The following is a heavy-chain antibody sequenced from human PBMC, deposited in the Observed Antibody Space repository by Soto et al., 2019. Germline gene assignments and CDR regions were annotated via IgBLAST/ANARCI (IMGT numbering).Heavy chain of an antibody. V-gene: IGHV4-31*03. CDR3: ARSPLGYDYVRQTWREVGDSLDI. D-gene: IGHD3-16*01. CDR2: NYYSGST. J-gene: IGHJ3*02. Sequence: SETLSLTCTVSGGSISSGGYYWSWIRQHPGKGLEWIGYNYYSGSTYYNPSLKSRVTISVDTSKNQFSLKLSSVTAADTAVYYCARSPLGYDYVRQTWREVGDSLDIWGRGTMVTVSS. CDR1: GGSISSGGYY.